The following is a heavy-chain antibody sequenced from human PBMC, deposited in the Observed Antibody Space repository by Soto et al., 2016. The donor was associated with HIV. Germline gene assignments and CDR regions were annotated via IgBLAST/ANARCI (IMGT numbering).Heavy chain of an antibody. CDR1: GFTFSSYT. D-gene: IGHD2-21*01. CDR3: AGDGHMVDLDY. V-gene: IGHV3-48*04. CDR2: ISSSSSTI. Sequence: EVQLVESGGALVQPGGSLRLSCAASGFTFSSYTMNWVRQAPGKGLEWVSYISSSSSTIFYADSVKGRFTISRDNAKSSLYLQLNSLRTEDTGIYYCAGDGHMVDLDYWGQGTLVTVSS. J-gene: IGHJ4*02.